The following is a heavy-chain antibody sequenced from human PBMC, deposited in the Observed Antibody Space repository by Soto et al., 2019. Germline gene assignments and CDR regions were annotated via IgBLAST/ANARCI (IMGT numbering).Heavy chain of an antibody. D-gene: IGHD5-12*01. V-gene: IGHV3-33*01. CDR3: ARDSSISVAMDAFDI. CDR2: IWYDGSNK. Sequence: GGSLRLSCAASGFTFSSYGMHWVRQAPGKGLEWVAVIWYDGSNKYYADSVKGRFTISRDNSKNTLYLQMNSLRAEDTAVYYCARDSSISVAMDAFDIWGQGTMVTVSS. CDR1: GFTFSSYG. J-gene: IGHJ3*02.